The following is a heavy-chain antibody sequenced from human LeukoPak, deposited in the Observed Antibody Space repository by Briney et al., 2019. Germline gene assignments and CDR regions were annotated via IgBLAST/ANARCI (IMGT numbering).Heavy chain of an antibody. Sequence: GASVKVSCKASGYTFTSYCMHWVRQAPGQGLEWMGIINPSGGSTSYAQKFQGRVTMTRDTSTSTVYMELSSLRSEDTAVYYCARDSPDYGDYAGAFDIWGQGTMVTVSS. J-gene: IGHJ3*02. V-gene: IGHV1-46*01. CDR2: INPSGGST. D-gene: IGHD4-17*01. CDR3: ARDSPDYGDYAGAFDI. CDR1: GYTFTSYC.